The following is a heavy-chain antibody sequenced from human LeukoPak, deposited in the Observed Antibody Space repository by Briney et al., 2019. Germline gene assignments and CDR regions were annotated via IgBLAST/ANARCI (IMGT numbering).Heavy chain of an antibody. Sequence: ASVKVSCKASGYTFTSYGISWVRQAPGQGLEWVGWISAYNGNTNYAQKLQGRVTMTTDTSTSTAYMELRSLRSDDTAVYYCARDKIAAAGLQADYYYFYYMDVWGKGTTVTVSS. J-gene: IGHJ6*03. CDR3: ARDKIAAAGLQADYYYFYYMDV. CDR1: GYTFTSYG. CDR2: ISAYNGNT. D-gene: IGHD6-13*01. V-gene: IGHV1-18*01.